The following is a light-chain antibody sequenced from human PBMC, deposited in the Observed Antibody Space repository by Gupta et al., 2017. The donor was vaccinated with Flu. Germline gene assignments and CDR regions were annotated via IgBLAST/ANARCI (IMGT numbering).Light chain of an antibody. CDR2: WAS. Sequence: VGRPPINCKSSPRSVYDASEKTYLSWYHQKPGQRPKVLINWASIRESGVPHRFSGSGSGTDFILTINSLQPEDVAVYYCPQTYALPLPFGG. CDR1: PRSVYDASEKTY. V-gene: IGKV4-1*01. CDR3: PQTYALPLP. J-gene: IGKJ4*01.